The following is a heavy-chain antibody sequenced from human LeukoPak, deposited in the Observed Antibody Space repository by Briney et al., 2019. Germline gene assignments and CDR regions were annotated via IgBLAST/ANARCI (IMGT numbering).Heavy chain of an antibody. Sequence: PGGSLRLSCSASGFTFSSYAMHWVRQAPGKGLEYVSAISSNGGSTYYADPVKGRFTISRDNSKNTLYLQMSSLRAEDTAVYYCVKDEQQLVAFGYFDYWGQGTLVTVSS. CDR2: ISSNGGST. V-gene: IGHV3-64D*06. J-gene: IGHJ4*02. D-gene: IGHD6-6*01. CDR3: VKDEQQLVAFGYFDY. CDR1: GFTFSSYA.